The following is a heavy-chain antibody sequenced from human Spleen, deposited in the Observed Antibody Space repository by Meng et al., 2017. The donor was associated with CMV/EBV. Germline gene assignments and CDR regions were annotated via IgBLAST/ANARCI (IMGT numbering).Heavy chain of an antibody. V-gene: IGHV3-30*02. J-gene: IGHJ5*02. Sequence: QVQLVESGGGVVQPGGSLRRACAASGFTVSSYGMHWVRQAPGKGLEWVAFIRYDGSNKYYADSVKGRFTISRDNSKNTLYLQMNSLRAEDTAVYYCAKSGDYAFWFDPWGQGTLVTVSS. CDR3: AKSGDYAFWFDP. D-gene: IGHD4-17*01. CDR1: GFTVSSYG. CDR2: IRYDGSNK.